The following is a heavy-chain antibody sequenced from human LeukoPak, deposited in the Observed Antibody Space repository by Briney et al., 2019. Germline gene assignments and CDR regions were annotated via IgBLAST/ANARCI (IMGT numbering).Heavy chain of an antibody. CDR1: GYTFTSYG. V-gene: IGHV1-18*01. Sequence: ASVKVSCKASGYTFTSYGIGWVRQAPGQGLEWMGWISAYNGNTNYAQKLQGRVTMTTDTSTSTAYMELRSLRSDDTAVYYCARDRGRQQLVREFDYWGQGTLVTVSS. J-gene: IGHJ4*02. CDR3: ARDRGRQQLVREFDY. D-gene: IGHD6-13*01. CDR2: ISAYNGNT.